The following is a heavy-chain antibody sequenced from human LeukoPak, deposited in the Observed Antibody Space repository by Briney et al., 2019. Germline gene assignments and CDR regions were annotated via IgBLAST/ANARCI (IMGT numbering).Heavy chain of an antibody. D-gene: IGHD2-2*01. Sequence: PSETLSLTCTVSGGSVSSGSYYWSWIRQPPGKGLEWIGYIYYSGSTNYNPSLKSRVTISVDTSKNQFSPKLSSVTAADTAVYYCARESGDIVVVPAVYFDYWGQGTLVTVSS. V-gene: IGHV4-61*01. CDR3: ARESGDIVVVPAVYFDY. J-gene: IGHJ4*02. CDR1: GGSVSSGSYY. CDR2: IYYSGST.